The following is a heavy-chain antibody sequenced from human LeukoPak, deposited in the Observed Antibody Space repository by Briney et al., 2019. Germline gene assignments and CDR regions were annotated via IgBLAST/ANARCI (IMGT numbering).Heavy chain of an antibody. CDR1: GYTFTGYY. Sequence: ASVKVSCKASGYTFTGYYMHWVRQAPGQGLEWMGWISAYNGNTNYAQKLQGRVTMTTDTSTSTAYMELRSLRSDDTAVYYCARGFGSGYYYVFDYWGQGTLVTVSS. D-gene: IGHD3-22*01. J-gene: IGHJ4*02. V-gene: IGHV1-18*04. CDR2: ISAYNGNT. CDR3: ARGFGSGYYYVFDY.